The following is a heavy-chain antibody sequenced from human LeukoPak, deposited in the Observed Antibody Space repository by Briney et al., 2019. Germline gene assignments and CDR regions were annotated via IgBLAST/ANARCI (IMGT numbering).Heavy chain of an antibody. D-gene: IGHD3-10*01. CDR3: AKESSLHNWYFDV. J-gene: IGHJ2*01. Sequence: GGSLRLSCAGSGFTFSSHSLHWVRQAPGQGLEWVAVISAGGSLKYYGDSVEGRFTVSRDNFKNTLYLEMNIVRAEDTAVYFCAKESSLHNWYFDVWGRGTLVTVSS. V-gene: IGHV3-30*18. CDR1: GFTFSSHS. CDR2: ISAGGSLK.